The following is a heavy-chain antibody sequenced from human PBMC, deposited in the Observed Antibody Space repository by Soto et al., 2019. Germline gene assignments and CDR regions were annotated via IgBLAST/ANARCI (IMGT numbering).Heavy chain of an antibody. CDR1: GYTFTDYY. Sequence: QVQLVQSGAEVKKPGASVKVSCKASGYTFTDYYMHWVRQAPGQGLEWMGWIDPNSGDTYYPQKFXXXXXXXXXXXXXXXXMEVSRLKXXXXXXXXXXXXXXXXDXXTFYYY. CDR3: XXXXXXXDXXTFYYY. V-gene: IGHV1-2*02. D-gene: IGHD1-1*01. CDR2: IDPNSGDT. J-gene: IGHJ6*01.